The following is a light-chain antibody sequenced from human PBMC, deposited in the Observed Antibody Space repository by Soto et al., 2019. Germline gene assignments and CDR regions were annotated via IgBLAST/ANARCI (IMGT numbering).Light chain of an antibody. CDR2: QVT. CDR3: TSFSSSTSLYV. V-gene: IGLV2-14*02. J-gene: IGLJ1*01. CDR1: NSDVGTYEL. Sequence: QSALTQPASVSGSPGQSITISCTGTNSDVGTYELVSWYQQHPGRAPKLMIYQVTIRPSGISNRFSGSKSGNTASLTISGLQAEDEADYYCTSFSSSTSLYVFGTGTKLTVL.